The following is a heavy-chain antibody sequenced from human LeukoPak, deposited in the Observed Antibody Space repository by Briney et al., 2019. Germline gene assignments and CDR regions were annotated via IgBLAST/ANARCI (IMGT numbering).Heavy chain of an antibody. J-gene: IGHJ4*02. D-gene: IGHD2-8*01. Sequence: GRSLRLSCAASGFTFSSYAMHWVRQAPGKGLEWVAVISYDGSNKYYADSVKGRSTISRDNSKNTLYLQMNSLRAEDTAVYYCARDPYYYFDYWGQGTLVTVSS. V-gene: IGHV3-30*04. CDR2: ISYDGSNK. CDR3: ARDPYYYFDY. CDR1: GFTFSSYA.